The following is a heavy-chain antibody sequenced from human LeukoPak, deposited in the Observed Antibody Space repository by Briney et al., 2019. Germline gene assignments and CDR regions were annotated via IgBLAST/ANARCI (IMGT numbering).Heavy chain of an antibody. Sequence: GGSLRLSCAASGFTFSIYAMHWVRQAPGKGLEWVSVIRHDGINKYYADSVKGRFAISRDHPKNALFLQMISLRAEDTAVYFCARASRRDSSAYYYEYWGQGSLVTVSS. D-gene: IGHD3-22*01. CDR2: IRHDGINK. CDR3: ARASRRDSSAYYYEY. V-gene: IGHV3-30*09. CDR1: GFTFSIYA. J-gene: IGHJ4*02.